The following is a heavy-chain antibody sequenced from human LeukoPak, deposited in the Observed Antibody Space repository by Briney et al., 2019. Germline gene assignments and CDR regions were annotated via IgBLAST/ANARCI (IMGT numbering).Heavy chain of an antibody. J-gene: IGHJ6*02. V-gene: IGHV1-2*02. CDR1: GYTFTGYY. CDR2: INPNSGGT. CDR3: AFRSSPYYYGMDV. D-gene: IGHD2-21*01. Sequence: ASVKVSCKASGYTFTGYYMHWVRQAPGQGLEWMGWINPNSGGTNYAQKFQGRVTITADKSTSTAYMELSSLRSEDTAVYYCAFRSSPYYYGMDVWGQGTTVTVSS.